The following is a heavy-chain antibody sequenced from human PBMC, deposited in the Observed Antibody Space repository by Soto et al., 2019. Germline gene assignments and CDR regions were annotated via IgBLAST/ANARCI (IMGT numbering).Heavy chain of an antibody. V-gene: IGHV1-69*06. D-gene: IGHD3-22*01. J-gene: IGHJ3*02. CDR1: GGTFSSYA. CDR2: IIPIFGAA. CDR3: ARPRYYYDTSGYPNTFDM. Sequence: SVKVSCKASGGTFSSYAISWVRQAPGQGLEWMGGIIPIFGAANYAQKFQGRVTITADKSTSTAYMELSSLRSEDTAVYYCARPRYYYDTSGYPNTFDMWGQGTMVTVSS.